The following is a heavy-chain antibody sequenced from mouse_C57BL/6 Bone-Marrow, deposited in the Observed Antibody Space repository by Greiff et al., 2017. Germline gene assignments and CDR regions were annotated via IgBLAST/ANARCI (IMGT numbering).Heavy chain of an antibody. CDR1: GYTFTDDY. CDR2: IYPGSGNT. Sequence: QVHVKQSGAELVRPGASVKLSCKASGYTFTDDYLTWVTQRPGQGLEWIERIYPGSGNTYYNEKFKGKATLPAEKSSSTAYLQLSSLTSEVSAVYFCARNNGNNGYFEGWATGTTVTVSS. J-gene: IGHJ1*03. D-gene: IGHD2-1*01. CDR3: ARNNGNNGYFEG. V-gene: IGHV1-76*01.